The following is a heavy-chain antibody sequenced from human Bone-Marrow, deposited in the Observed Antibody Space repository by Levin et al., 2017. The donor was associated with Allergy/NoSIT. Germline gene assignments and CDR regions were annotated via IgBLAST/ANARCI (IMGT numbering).Heavy chain of an antibody. CDR3: ARQGGAVATYSKGRIRGPRDAFDI. CDR2: IYYSGST. Sequence: KTSETLSLTCTVSGGSISSSSYYWGWIRQPPGKGLEWIGSIYYSGSTYYNPSLKSRVTISVDTSKNQFSLKLSSVTAADTAVYYCARQGGAVATYSKGRIRGPRDAFDIWGQGTMVTVSS. CDR1: GGSISSSSYY. V-gene: IGHV4-39*01. D-gene: IGHD5-12*01. J-gene: IGHJ3*02.